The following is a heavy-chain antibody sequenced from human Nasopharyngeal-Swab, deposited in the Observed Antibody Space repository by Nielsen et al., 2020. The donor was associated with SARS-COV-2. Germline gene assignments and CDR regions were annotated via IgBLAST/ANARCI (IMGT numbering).Heavy chain of an antibody. D-gene: IGHD3-3*01. CDR3: ASLNGGARFLADY. Sequence: SETLSLTCTVSGGSISSSSYYWGWIRQPPGKGLEWIGSIYYSGSTYYNPSLKSRVTISVDTSKNQFSLKLSSVTAADTAVYYCASLNGGARFLADYWGQGTLVTVSS. CDR1: GGSISSSSYY. J-gene: IGHJ4*02. CDR2: IYYSGST. V-gene: IGHV4-39*01.